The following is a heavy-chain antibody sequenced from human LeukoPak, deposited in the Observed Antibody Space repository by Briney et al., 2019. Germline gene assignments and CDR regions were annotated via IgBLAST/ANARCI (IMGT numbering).Heavy chain of an antibody. CDR1: GFTFSRHW. Sequence: GGSLRLSCAASGFTFSRHWMHWVRQAPGKGLEWVSYISSSSSTIYYADSVKGRFTISRDNAKNSLYLQMNSLRAEDTAVYYCARGNTIFGVVQSYYYYMDVWGKGTTVTVSS. D-gene: IGHD3-3*01. CDR3: ARGNTIFGVVQSYYYYMDV. CDR2: ISSSSSTI. J-gene: IGHJ6*03. V-gene: IGHV3-48*01.